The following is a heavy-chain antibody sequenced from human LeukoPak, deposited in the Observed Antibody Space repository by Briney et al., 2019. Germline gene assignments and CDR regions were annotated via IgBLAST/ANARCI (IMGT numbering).Heavy chain of an antibody. J-gene: IGHJ6*02. CDR3: ARTRAYYYYYGMDV. CDR1: GGSISAYY. Sequence: SETLSLTCSVSGGSISAYYWSWIRQPAGKGLEWIGRVYRTGNTNYNPSLQSRVTMSVDTSKNQISLRLRSVTAADTAVYYCARTRAYYYYYGMDVWGQGTTVTVSS. CDR2: VYRTGNT. V-gene: IGHV4-4*07.